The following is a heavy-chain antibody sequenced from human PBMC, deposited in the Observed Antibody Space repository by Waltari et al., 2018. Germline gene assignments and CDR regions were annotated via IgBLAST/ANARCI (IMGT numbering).Heavy chain of an antibody. Sequence: EVDLVESGGGSVTPGESLRLSCETSGFTFLTAWRTWVRQAPGKRPEWMGRIKTTSEGGTTDYAAAVRGRFIISRDDSKKTLFLQMNSLKIEDTGLYYCTLPSAGHFDFWGQGTLVTVSS. CDR1: GFTFLTAW. CDR2: IKTTSEGGTT. J-gene: IGHJ4*02. CDR3: TLPSAGHFDF. V-gene: IGHV3-15*07.